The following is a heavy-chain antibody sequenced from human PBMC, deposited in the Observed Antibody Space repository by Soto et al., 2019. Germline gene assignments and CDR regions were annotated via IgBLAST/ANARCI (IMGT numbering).Heavy chain of an antibody. CDR2: IYHSGST. D-gene: IGHD3-10*01. V-gene: IGHV4-4*02. CDR1: GGSISSSNW. CDR3: ARDKARYYSGSGSSTLFHY. J-gene: IGHJ4*02. Sequence: QVQLQESGPGLVKPSGTLSLTCAVSGGSISSSNWWNWVRQPPGKGLEWIGEIYHSGSTNYNPSXXSRVTRSGDKXXNXFXXKLSAVTAADTAVYYCARDKARYYSGSGSSTLFHYWGQGTLVTVSS.